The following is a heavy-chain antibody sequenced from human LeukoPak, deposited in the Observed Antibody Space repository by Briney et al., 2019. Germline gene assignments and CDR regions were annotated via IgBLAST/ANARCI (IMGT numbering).Heavy chain of an antibody. CDR2: INHSGST. CDR3: ARGLSLMVYAGRAVAY. D-gene: IGHD2-8*01. V-gene: IGHV4-34*01. J-gene: IGHJ4*02. Sequence: SETLSLTCAVYGGSFSGYYWSWIRQPPGKGLEWIGEINHSGSTNYNPSLKSRVTISVDTSKNQFSLKLSSVTAADTAVYYCARGLSLMVYAGRAVAYWGQGTLVTVSS. CDR1: GGSFSGYY.